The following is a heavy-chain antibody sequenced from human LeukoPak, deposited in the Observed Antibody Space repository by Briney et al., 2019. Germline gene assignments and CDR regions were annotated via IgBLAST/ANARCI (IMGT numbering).Heavy chain of an antibody. J-gene: IGHJ6*03. Sequence: GGSLRLSCAASGFTFDDYAMHWVRQAPGKGLEWVSGISWNSGSIGYADSVKGRFTISRDNSKNTLYLQMNSLRAEDTAVYYCAKARSGYYYMDVWGKGTTVTVSS. D-gene: IGHD3-10*01. CDR1: GFTFDDYA. CDR2: ISWNSGSI. V-gene: IGHV3-9*01. CDR3: AKARSGYYYMDV.